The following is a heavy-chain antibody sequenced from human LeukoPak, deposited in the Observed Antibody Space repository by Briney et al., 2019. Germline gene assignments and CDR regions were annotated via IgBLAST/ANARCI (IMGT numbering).Heavy chain of an antibody. J-gene: IGHJ4*02. Sequence: GGSLRLSCVGSGFTFSSYHMNWVRQAPGKGLEWVSYISSSSSTIYYADSVKGRFTISRDNAKNSPYLQTNSLRAEDTAVYYCARAQYYSDSTGYYYLHYWGQGTLVTVSS. V-gene: IGHV3-48*01. CDR3: ARAQYYSDSTGYYYLHY. CDR1: GFTFSSYH. CDR2: ISSSSSTI. D-gene: IGHD3-22*01.